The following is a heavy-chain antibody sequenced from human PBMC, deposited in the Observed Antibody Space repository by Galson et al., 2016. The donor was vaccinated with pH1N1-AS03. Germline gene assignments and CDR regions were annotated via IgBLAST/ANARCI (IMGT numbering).Heavy chain of an antibody. Sequence: SLRLSCAASGFTFSIYAMHWVRQAPGRGLEWVSGVGGVDGSLWYAESVKGRFTVSRDNSKGTLDLQMNGLRADDTAVYYCASGSGSPHWFDPWGQGTLVTVSS. V-gene: IGHV3-23*01. J-gene: IGHJ5*02. CDR2: VGGVDGSL. D-gene: IGHD1-26*01. CDR1: GFTFSIYA. CDR3: ASGSGSPHWFDP.